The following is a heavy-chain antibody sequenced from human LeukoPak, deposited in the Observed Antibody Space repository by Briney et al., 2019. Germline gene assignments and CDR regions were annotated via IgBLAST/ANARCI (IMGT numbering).Heavy chain of an antibody. V-gene: IGHV3-74*01. CDR3: VRDYYTSGDY. J-gene: IGHJ4*02. Sequence: PGGSLRLSCAASGFRFSSYWMLWVRQAPGKGLVWVSRTNWDGSSTAYADSVKGRFTVSRDNAKNTLYLQMNSLRAEDTAVYYCVRDYYTSGDYWGQGTLVTVSS. D-gene: IGHD3-10*01. CDR1: GFRFSSYW. CDR2: TNWDGSST.